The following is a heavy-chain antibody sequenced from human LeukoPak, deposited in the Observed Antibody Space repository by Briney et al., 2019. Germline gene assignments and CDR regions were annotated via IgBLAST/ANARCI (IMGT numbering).Heavy chain of an antibody. Sequence: SETLSLTCTVSGGSISSSSYYWGWIRQPPGKGLEWIGSIYYSGSTYYNPSLKSRVTMSVDTSKNQFSLKLSSVTAADTAVYYCARELYDFWSGYPFGYYYYMDVWGKGTTVTVSS. CDR2: IYYSGST. V-gene: IGHV4-39*07. CDR3: ARELYDFWSGYPFGYYYYMDV. D-gene: IGHD3-3*01. CDR1: GGSISSSSYY. J-gene: IGHJ6*03.